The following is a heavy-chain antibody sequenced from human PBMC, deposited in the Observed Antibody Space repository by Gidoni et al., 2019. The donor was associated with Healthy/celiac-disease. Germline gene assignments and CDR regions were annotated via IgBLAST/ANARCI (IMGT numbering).Heavy chain of an antibody. J-gene: IGHJ4*02. V-gene: IGHV4-38-2*02. D-gene: IGHD2-15*01. CDR1: GYSISIGYY. CDR2: IYPSGST. Sequence: QVQLQESGPGLVKPSETLSLTCTVSGYSISIGYYWGWIRQPPGKGLEWIGSIYPSGSTYYNPSLKSRVTISVDTSKNQFSLKLSSVTAADTAVYYCARQCSGGSCFDYWGQGTLVTVSS. CDR3: ARQCSGGSCFDY.